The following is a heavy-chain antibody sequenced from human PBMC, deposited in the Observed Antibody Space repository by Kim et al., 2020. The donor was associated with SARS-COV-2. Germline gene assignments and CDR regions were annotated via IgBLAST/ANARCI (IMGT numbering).Heavy chain of an antibody. V-gene: IGHV4-34*01. Sequence: SETLSLTCAVYGGSFSGYYWSWIRQPPGKGLEWIGEINHSGSTNYNPSLKSRVTISVDTSKNQFSLKLSSVTAADTAVYYCAGARVLRYFDWLLPHDAFDIWGQGTMVTVSS. J-gene: IGHJ3*02. CDR3: AGARVLRYFDWLLPHDAFDI. CDR1: GGSFSGYY. D-gene: IGHD3-9*01. CDR2: INHSGST.